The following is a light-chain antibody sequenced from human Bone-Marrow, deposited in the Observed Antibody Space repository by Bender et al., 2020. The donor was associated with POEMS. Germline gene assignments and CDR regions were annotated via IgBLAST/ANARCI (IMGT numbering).Light chain of an antibody. CDR1: DLGDKY. Sequence: SYEVIQPPSVSVSPGQTASITCSGDDLGDKYVAWYQQKPGQSPVLVIYQDNKRPSGIPERFSGSNSGNTATLTISGTQAMDEADYYCQAWDTYSVIFGGGTKLTVL. CDR2: QDN. J-gene: IGLJ2*01. CDR3: QAWDTYSVI. V-gene: IGLV3-1*01.